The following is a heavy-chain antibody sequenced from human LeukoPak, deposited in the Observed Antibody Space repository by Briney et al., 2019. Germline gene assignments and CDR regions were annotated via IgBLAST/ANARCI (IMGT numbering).Heavy chain of an antibody. V-gene: IGHV3-53*04. D-gene: IGHD6-13*01. Sequence: IYSDVTPYYADSVKGRFTISRHNSANTLYLQMNSLRTEDTAVYYCARDRIAAAGIYGMDVWGQGTTVIVSS. J-gene: IGHJ6*02. CDR2: IYSDVTP. CDR3: ARDRIAAAGIYGMDV.